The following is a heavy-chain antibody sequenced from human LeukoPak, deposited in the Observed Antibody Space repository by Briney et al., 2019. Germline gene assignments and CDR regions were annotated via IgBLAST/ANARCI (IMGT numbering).Heavy chain of an antibody. CDR1: GFTVSSNY. CDR2: IYSGGST. J-gene: IGHJ4*02. V-gene: IGHV3-53*01. CDR3: ARGLVAAGTDY. D-gene: IGHD6-13*01. Sequence: GGSLRLSCAASGFTVSSNYMSWVRQAPGKGLEWVSVIYSGGSTYYADSVKGRFTISRDNPKNTLYLQMNSLRAEDTAVYYCARGLVAAGTDYWGQGTLVTVSS.